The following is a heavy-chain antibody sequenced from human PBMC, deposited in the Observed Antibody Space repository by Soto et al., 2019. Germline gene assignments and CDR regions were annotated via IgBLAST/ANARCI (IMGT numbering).Heavy chain of an antibody. CDR2: IYPGDSDT. CDR1: GYSFTSYW. Sequence: GESLKISCKGSGYSFTSYWIGWVRQMPGKGLEWMGIIYPGDSDTRYSPSFQGQVTISADKSISTAYLQWSSLRAEDTAVYYCAKVLMVYAMADPADYWGQGALVTVSS. D-gene: IGHD2-8*01. J-gene: IGHJ4*02. CDR3: AKVLMVYAMADPADY. V-gene: IGHV5-51*01.